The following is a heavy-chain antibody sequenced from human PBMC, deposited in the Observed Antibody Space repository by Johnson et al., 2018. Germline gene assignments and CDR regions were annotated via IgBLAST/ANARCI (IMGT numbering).Heavy chain of an antibody. CDR1: GFTFGDYV. CDR3: TREETTAYFFYYGMDF. J-gene: IGHJ6*02. V-gene: IGHV3-49*05. D-gene: IGHD4-11*01. CDR2: VSSKAYGGTT. Sequence: VQLVESGGGLVKPGRSLRLACTGAGFTFGDYVLSWFRQAPGKGLEWVGFVSSKAYGGTTEYAAPVRGRFPISRDDSKSIAYLQMNSLKTEDTAGYFCTREETTAYFFYYGMDFGGQGTTVIVSS.